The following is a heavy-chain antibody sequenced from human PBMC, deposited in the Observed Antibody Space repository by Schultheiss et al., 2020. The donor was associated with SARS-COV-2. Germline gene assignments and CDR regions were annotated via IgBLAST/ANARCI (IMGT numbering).Heavy chain of an antibody. V-gene: IGHV3-53*01. Sequence: GGSLRLSCAASGFTFSNAWMSWVRQAPGKGLEWVSVIYSGGSTYYADSVKGRFTISRDNSKNTLYLQMNSLRAEDTAVYYCAKMMNRMVYAALNFDYWGQGTLVTVSS. J-gene: IGHJ4*02. CDR2: IYSGGST. CDR1: GFTFSNAW. D-gene: IGHD2-8*01. CDR3: AKMMNRMVYAALNFDY.